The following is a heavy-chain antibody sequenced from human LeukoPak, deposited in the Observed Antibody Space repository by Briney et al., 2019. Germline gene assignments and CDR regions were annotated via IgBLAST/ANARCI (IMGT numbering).Heavy chain of an antibody. CDR1: GFTFSPYT. CDR2: ISSSSKYI. D-gene: IGHD6-6*01. J-gene: IGHJ4*02. Sequence: GGSVRLSCAASGFTFSPYTMTWVRQAPGKGLEWISSISSSSKYIYYGDSVRGRFTTSRDNAKNSLYLQMDSLRVEDTAVYFCTSYSSSSRYWGQGTLVTVSS. V-gene: IGHV3-21*01. CDR3: TSYSSSSRY.